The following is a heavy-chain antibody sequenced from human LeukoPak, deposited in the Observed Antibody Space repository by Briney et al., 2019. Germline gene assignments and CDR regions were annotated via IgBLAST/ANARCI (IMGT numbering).Heavy chain of an antibody. Sequence: GGSLRLSCAASGFTFSSFEMNWVRQAPGKGLEWVSYIYKNGGTTYYADSVKGRFTISRDNAKNSRYLQMNSLRAEDTAVYYCTRGAYGDYGRGYWGQGTLVTVSS. D-gene: IGHD4-17*01. J-gene: IGHJ4*02. CDR3: TRGAYGDYGRGY. CDR1: GFTFSSFE. CDR2: IYKNGGTT. V-gene: IGHV3-48*03.